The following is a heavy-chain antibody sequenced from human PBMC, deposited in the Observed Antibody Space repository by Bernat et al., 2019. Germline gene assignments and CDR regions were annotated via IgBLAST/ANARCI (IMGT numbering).Heavy chain of an antibody. CDR2: IRSKANSYAT. Sequence: EVQLVESGGGLVQPGGSLKLSCAASGFTFSGSAMHWVRQASGKGLEWVGRIRSKANSYATAYAASVKGRFTISRDDSKNTAYLQMNSLKTEDTAVYYCTRHEATRDYRGQGTLVTVSS. J-gene: IGHJ4*02. V-gene: IGHV3-73*02. CDR3: TRHEATRDY. CDR1: GFTFSGSA.